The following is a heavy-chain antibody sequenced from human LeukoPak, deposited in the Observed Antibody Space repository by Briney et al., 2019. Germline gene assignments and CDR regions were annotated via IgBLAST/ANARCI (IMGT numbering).Heavy chain of an antibody. CDR3: ASTRRAYGDYVGY. CDR1: GGSISSGDYY. D-gene: IGHD4-17*01. CDR2: IYYSGST. J-gene: IGHJ4*02. V-gene: IGHV4-30-4*01. Sequence: SQTLPLTCTVSGGSISSGDYYWSWIRQPPGKGLEWIGYIYYSGSTYYNPSLKSRVTISVDTSKNQFSLKLSSVTAADTAVYYCASTRRAYGDYVGYWGQGTLVTVSS.